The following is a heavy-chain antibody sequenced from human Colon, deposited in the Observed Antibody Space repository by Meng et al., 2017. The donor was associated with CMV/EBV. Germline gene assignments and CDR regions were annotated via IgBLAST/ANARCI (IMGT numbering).Heavy chain of an antibody. CDR1: GFTFSSYW. CDR3: ARHGGYYDFWSGYYAGGSYYYYGMDV. D-gene: IGHD3-3*01. Sequence: GGSLRLSCAASGFTFSSYWMSWVRQAPGKGLEWVANIKQDGSEKYYVDSVKGRFTISRDNAKNSLYLQMNSLRAEDTAVYYCARHGGYYDFWSGYYAGGSYYYYGMDVWGQGTMVTVSS. CDR2: IKQDGSEK. J-gene: IGHJ6*02. V-gene: IGHV3-7*01.